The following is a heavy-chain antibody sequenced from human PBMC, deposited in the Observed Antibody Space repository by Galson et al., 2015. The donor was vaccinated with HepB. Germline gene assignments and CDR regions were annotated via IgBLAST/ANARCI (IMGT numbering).Heavy chain of an antibody. CDR3: AEINSD. CDR1: GFTFSSYW. D-gene: IGHD5-24*01. Sequence: SLRLSCAASGFTFSSYWMNWVRQAPGKELEWVANIKPDGSEKYYVDSVKGRFTISRDNAKNSLYLQMNGLRAEDTAVYYCAEINSDWGQGTLVTVSS. V-gene: IGHV3-7*01. CDR2: IKPDGSEK. J-gene: IGHJ4*02.